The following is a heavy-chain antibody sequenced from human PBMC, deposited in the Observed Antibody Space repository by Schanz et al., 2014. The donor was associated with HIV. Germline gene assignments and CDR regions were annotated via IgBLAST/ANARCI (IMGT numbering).Heavy chain of an antibody. CDR3: VRLMSSDYDFYHYGMDV. J-gene: IGHJ6*02. CDR2: INSNEGTT. D-gene: IGHD4-17*01. CDR1: GFTLSNYA. Sequence: VQLVESGGGVVQPGGSLRLSCAAAGFTLSNYAMTWVRQPPGKGLEWVSRINSNEGTTDYADSVKGRFTISRDNAKNTLYLQMNSLRAEDTAVYYCVRLMSSDYDFYHYGMDVWGQGTTVIVSS. V-gene: IGHV3-74*02.